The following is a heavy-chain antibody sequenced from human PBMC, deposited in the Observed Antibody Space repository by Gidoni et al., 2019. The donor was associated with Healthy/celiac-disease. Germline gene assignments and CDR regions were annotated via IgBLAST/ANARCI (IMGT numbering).Heavy chain of an antibody. CDR3: AKVRSSPPFGIIDY. CDR1: GLTFSSYA. D-gene: IGHD2-2*01. CDR2: ISGSGGST. V-gene: IGHV3-23*01. Sequence: EVQLLESGGGLVRPGGSLRLSCAASGLTFSSYAMSWVRQAPGKGLEWVSAISGSGGSTYYADSVKGRFTISRDNSKNTLYLQMNSLRAEDTAVYYCAKVRSSPPFGIIDYWGQGTLVTVSS. J-gene: IGHJ4*02.